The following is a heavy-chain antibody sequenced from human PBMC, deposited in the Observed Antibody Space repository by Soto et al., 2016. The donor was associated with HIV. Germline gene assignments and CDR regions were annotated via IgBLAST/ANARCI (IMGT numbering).Heavy chain of an antibody. J-gene: IGHJ4*02. CDR3: ARAATVTTDLDY. D-gene: IGHD4-17*01. Sequence: VQLVESGGGVVQPGRSLRLSCAASGFTFSIFGMHWVRQAPGKGLEWVGVIWYDGSDKYYADSVKGRFTISRDNSRNTLYLQMNSLRADDTALYYCARAATVTTDLDYVGPGNPGHRLL. CDR1: GFTFSIFG. CDR2: IWYDGSDK. V-gene: IGHV3-33*01.